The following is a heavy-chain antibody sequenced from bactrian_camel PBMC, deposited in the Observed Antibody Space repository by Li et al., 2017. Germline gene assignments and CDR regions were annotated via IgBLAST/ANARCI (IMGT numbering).Heavy chain of an antibody. Sequence: HVQLVESGGGSVQAGGSLRLSCSASVYTDNYNLGWFRQAPGKEREGVAIIAAGSGLTGYTDSVKGRFTISLDNAKNTVYLQMNRLKPNDTGVYYCATGHGGHSEPYGYWGQGTQVTVS. CDR3: ATGHGGHSEPYGY. V-gene: IGHV3S60*01. CDR1: VYTDNYN. J-gene: IGHJ4*01. CDR2: IAAGSGLT. D-gene: IGHD2*01.